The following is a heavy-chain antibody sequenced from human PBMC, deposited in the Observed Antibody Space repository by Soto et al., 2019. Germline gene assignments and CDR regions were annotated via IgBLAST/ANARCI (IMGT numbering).Heavy chain of an antibody. D-gene: IGHD2-15*01. CDR3: ARRFRYCSGGSCYFFDY. CDR1: GGSISSYY. V-gene: IGHV4-59*08. J-gene: IGHJ4*02. Sequence: QVQLQESGPGLVKPSETLSLTCTVSGGSISSYYWSWIRQPPGKGLEWIGYIYYSGSTNYNPSLKIRVTISVDTSKNQFSLKLSSVTAADTAVYYCARRFRYCSGGSCYFFDYWGQGTLVTVSS. CDR2: IYYSGST.